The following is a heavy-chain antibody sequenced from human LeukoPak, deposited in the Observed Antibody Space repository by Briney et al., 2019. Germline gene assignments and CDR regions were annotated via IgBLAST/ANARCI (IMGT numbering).Heavy chain of an antibody. CDR1: GFTFSSYA. CDR2: ISYDGSNK. Sequence: GGSLRLSCAASGFTFSSYAMHWVRQAPGKGLEWVAVISYDGSNKYYADSVKGRFTISRDNSKNTLYLQMNSLRAEDTAVYHCAREYYVRVFDYWGQGTLVTVSS. J-gene: IGHJ4*02. CDR3: AREYYVRVFDY. V-gene: IGHV3-30-3*01. D-gene: IGHD2/OR15-2a*01.